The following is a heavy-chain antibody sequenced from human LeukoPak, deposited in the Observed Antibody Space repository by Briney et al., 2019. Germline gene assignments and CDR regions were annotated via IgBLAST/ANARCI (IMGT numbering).Heavy chain of an antibody. J-gene: IGHJ4*02. CDR1: GYTFTGYY. Sequence: ASVKVSCKASGYTFTGYYMHWVRQAPGQGLEWMGWINPNSGGTNYAQKLQGRVTMTTDTSTSTAYMELRSLRSDDTAVYYCARIYDSSATWDYYFDYWGQGTLVTVSS. V-gene: IGHV1-2*02. CDR2: INPNSGGT. CDR3: ARIYDSSATWDYYFDY. D-gene: IGHD3-22*01.